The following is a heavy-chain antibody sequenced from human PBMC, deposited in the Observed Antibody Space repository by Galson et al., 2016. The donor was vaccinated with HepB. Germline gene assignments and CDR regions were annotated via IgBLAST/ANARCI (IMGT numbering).Heavy chain of an antibody. CDR3: ATGYCTDGLCSNFDY. D-gene: IGHD2-8*01. V-gene: IGHV3-21*01. CDR2: ITGTDYYT. J-gene: IGHJ4*02. Sequence: SLRLSCAASGFAFRIYSMNWVRQTPGKGLEWVASITGTDYYTYYTDSVKGRFTISKDNSRNTLYLQMNSLRAEDSAVYYCATGYCTDGLCSNFDYWGQGTLVTVSS. CDR1: GFAFRIYS.